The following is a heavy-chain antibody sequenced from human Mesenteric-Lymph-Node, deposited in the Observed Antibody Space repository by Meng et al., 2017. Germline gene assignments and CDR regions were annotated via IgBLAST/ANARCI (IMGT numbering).Heavy chain of an antibody. J-gene: IGHJ5*02. D-gene: IGHD3-10*01. V-gene: IGHV4-30-2*01. CDR3: VRDTRRGGGWFDP. Sequence: QVQLQESDSGLVRPSQTLSLTCAVSGDSITSGDYSWTWIRQPPGKGLEWIGYIYHGVNIYYTPSLRSRVTISVDKSRNQFSLKLTSVSAADTAVYYCVRDTRRGGGWFDPWGQGTLVTVSS. CDR1: GDSITSGDYS. CDR2: IYHGVNI.